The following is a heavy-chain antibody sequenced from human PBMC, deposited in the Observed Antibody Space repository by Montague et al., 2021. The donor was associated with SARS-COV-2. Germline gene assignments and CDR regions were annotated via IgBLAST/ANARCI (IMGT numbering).Heavy chain of an antibody. CDR3: ARLTTSGSIA. Sequence: SETLSLTCTVSGGSINNTSYYWGWIRQPPGKGLEWIGSIFYRGNTHYNASLKSRVTVSVDTSKNQFSLNLTSVTAADTALNFCARLTTSGSIAWGQGTLVTVSS. V-gene: IGHV4-39*01. J-gene: IGHJ5*02. CDR1: GGSINNTSYY. D-gene: IGHD6-19*01. CDR2: IFYRGNT.